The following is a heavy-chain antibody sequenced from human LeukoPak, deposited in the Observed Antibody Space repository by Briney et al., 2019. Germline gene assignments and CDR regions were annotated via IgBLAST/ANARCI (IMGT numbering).Heavy chain of an antibody. D-gene: IGHD4-17*01. J-gene: IGHJ3*02. Sequence: GSSVKVSCKASGGTFGSYAISWVRQGPGQGLEWMGRIIPILGIANYAQKFQGRVTITADKSTSTAYMELSSLRSEDTAVYYCASSLGGSTTSAFDIWGQGTMVTVSS. CDR2: IIPILGIA. CDR3: ASSLGGSTTSAFDI. CDR1: GGTFGSYA. V-gene: IGHV1-69*04.